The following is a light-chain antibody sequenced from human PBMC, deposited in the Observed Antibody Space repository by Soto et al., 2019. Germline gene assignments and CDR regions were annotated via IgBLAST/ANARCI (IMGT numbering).Light chain of an antibody. J-gene: IGLJ2*01. Sequence: QSVLTQPASVSGSPGQSITISCTGSNSDIGGYSYVSWYQQHPGKAPKLMIYDVSNRPSGVSYRFSGSKSGNTASLTISGLQAEDEGDYYCTSYTSRSTLGVFGGGTKLTVL. V-gene: IGLV2-14*03. CDR3: TSYTSRSTLGV. CDR1: NSDIGGYSY. CDR2: DVS.